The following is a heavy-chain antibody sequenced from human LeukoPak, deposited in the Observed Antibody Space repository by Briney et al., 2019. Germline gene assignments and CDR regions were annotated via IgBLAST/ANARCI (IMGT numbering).Heavy chain of an antibody. D-gene: IGHD6-13*01. V-gene: IGHV3-15*01. CDR2: IKSKTDGGTP. CDR1: GFTFSNAW. J-gene: IGHJ4*02. Sequence: GGSLRLSCAASGFTFSNAWMSWVRQAPGKGLEWVGRIKSKTDGGTPDYAAPVKGRFTISRDDSKDTLYLQMNSLKTEDTAVYYCTGVSRSSWYDYWGQGTLVTVSS. CDR3: TGVSRSSWYDY.